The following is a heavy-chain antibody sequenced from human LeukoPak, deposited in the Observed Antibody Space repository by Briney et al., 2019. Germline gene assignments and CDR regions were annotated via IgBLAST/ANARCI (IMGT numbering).Heavy chain of an antibody. Sequence: PSETLSLTCTVSGYSISSGYYWGWIRQPPGKGLEWIGSIYHSGSTYYNPSPKSRVTISVDTSENQFSLKLSSVTAADTALYYCSRASSTSYYDYWGQGTLVSVSS. CDR3: SRASSTSYYDY. CDR2: IYHSGST. CDR1: GYSISSGYY. J-gene: IGHJ4*02. D-gene: IGHD6-19*01. V-gene: IGHV4-38-2*02.